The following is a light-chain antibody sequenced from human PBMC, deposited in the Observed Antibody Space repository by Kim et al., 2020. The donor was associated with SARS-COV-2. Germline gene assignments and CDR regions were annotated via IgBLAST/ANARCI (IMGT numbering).Light chain of an antibody. CDR3: QKYNSAPWT. Sequence: ASVGDRATITWRASQDIANSLAWYQQKPGKVPKVLIYAASTLQSGVPSRFSGGGSGTEFTLTIGSLQTEDVATYYCQKYNSAPWTFGPGTKVEIK. CDR1: QDIANS. CDR2: AAS. V-gene: IGKV1-27*01. J-gene: IGKJ1*01.